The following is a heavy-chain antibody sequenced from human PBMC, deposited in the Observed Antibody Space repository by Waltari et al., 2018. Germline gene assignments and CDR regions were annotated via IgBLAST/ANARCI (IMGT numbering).Heavy chain of an antibody. CDR1: GVSITSSDYY. Sequence: QVQLQESGPGLAKPSETLSLTCTVSGVSITSSDYYWGWVRQPPGKALAWVGPIYYDDRTYYNPSLTSRVTISLDTSKNEFSLTLSSVTAADTALFFCARQSHSFYYHTNGYFWHGFDVWGPGAMVAVSS. D-gene: IGHD3-22*01. V-gene: IGHV4-39*01. J-gene: IGHJ3*01. CDR3: ARQSHSFYYHTNGYFWHGFDV. CDR2: IYYDDRT.